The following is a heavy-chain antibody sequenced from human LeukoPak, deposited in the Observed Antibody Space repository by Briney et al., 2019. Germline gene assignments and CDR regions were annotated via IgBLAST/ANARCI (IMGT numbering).Heavy chain of an antibody. D-gene: IGHD5-12*01. Sequence: PSETLSLTCTVSGGSISSGDYYWSWIRQPPGKGLEWIGYIYCSGSTYYNPSLKSRVTISVDTSKNQFSLKLSSVTAADTAVYYCARETSGYGRIYYFDYWGQGTLVTVSS. CDR1: GGSISSGDYY. CDR3: ARETSGYGRIYYFDY. CDR2: IYCSGST. V-gene: IGHV4-30-4*01. J-gene: IGHJ4*02.